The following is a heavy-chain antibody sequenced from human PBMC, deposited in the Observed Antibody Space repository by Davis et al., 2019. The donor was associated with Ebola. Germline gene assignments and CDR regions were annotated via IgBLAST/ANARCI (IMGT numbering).Heavy chain of an antibody. V-gene: IGHV3-11*06. CDR3: ARDLVRSGSYYGSGY. J-gene: IGHJ4*02. CDR2: ISSSSSYT. Sequence: LSLTCAASGFTFSDYYMSWIRQAPGKGLEWVSYISSSSSYTNYADSVKGRFTISRDNAKNSLYLQMNSLRAEDTAVYYCARDLVRSGSYYGSGYWGQGTLVTVSS. CDR1: GFTFSDYY. D-gene: IGHD1-26*01.